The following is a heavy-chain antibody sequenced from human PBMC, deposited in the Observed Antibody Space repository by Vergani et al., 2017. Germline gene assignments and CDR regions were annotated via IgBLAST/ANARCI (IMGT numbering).Heavy chain of an antibody. CDR3: ARLVGWKRGHYYYYYMDV. V-gene: IGHV6-1*01. Sequence: QVQLQQSGPGLVKPSQTLSLTCAISGDSVSSNSAAWNWIRQSPSRGLEWLGRTYYRSKWYNDYAVSVKSRITINPDTSKNQFSLQLNSVTPEDTAVYYCARLVGWKRGHYYYYYMDVWGKGTTVTVSS. CDR2: TYYRSKWYN. D-gene: IGHD6-6*01. CDR1: GDSVSSNSAA. J-gene: IGHJ6*03.